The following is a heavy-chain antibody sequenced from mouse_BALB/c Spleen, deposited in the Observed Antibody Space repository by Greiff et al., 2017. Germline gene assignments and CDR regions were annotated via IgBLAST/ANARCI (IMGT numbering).Heavy chain of an antibody. CDR1: GYSITSDYA. CDR3: ARWGYDWYFDV. D-gene: IGHD2-14*01. Sequence: EVHLVESGPGLVKPSQSLSLTCTVTGYSITSDYAWNWIRQFPGNKLEWMGYISYSGSTSYNPSLKSRISITRDTSKNQFFLQLNSVTTEDTATYYCARWGYDWYFDVWGAGTTVTVSS. CDR2: ISYSGST. V-gene: IGHV3-2*02. J-gene: IGHJ1*01.